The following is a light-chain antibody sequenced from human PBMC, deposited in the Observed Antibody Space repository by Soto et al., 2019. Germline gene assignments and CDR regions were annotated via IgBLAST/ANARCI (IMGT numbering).Light chain of an antibody. V-gene: IGKV3-15*01. CDR2: GAS. CDR1: QSVSRN. Sequence: IVMTQSQATLSVSAGERGSRSCRASQSVSRNLAWYQQKPGQAPRLLIYGASRRATGIPARFNGIGSGTEFTLSISSLTSEDLAVDYCQRYDNWWAFGQGTKVDI. J-gene: IGKJ1*01. CDR3: QRYDNWWA.